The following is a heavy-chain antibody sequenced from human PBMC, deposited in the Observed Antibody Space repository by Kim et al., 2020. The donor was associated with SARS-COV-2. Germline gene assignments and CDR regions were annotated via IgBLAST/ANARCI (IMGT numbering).Heavy chain of an antibody. V-gene: IGHV3-49*03. CDR2: IRSKASGGST. CDR1: GFTFADYA. Sequence: GGSLRLSCTTSGFTFADYAINWFRQAPGKGLEWVAFIRSKASGGSTEYAASVKGRFSISRDDSKTIAYLQMNSLKTDDTAMYYCTRGEVSGGFHDGWFDPWGQGTLVTVSS. CDR3: TRGEVSGGFHDGWFDP. D-gene: IGHD5-12*01. J-gene: IGHJ5*02.